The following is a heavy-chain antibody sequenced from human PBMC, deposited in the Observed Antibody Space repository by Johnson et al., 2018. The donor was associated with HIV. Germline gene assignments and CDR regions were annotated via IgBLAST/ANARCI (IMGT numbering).Heavy chain of an antibody. CDR2: ISYDGSNK. V-gene: IGHV3-30*14. J-gene: IGHJ3*01. CDR3: ARVSDSDSN. D-gene: IGHD3-22*01. Sequence: QVYLVESGGGVVQPGRSLRLSCAASGFTFSSYAMHWVRQAPGKGLEWVAVISYDGSNKYYVDSVKGRFTISRDNSKNTLYLQMNSLRAEDTAVYYCARVSDSDSNWGQGTMVTVSS. CDR1: GFTFSSYA.